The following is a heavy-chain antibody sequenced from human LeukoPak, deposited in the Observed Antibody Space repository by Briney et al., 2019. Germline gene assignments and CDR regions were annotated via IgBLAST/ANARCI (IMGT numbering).Heavy chain of an antibody. J-gene: IGHJ6*03. CDR3: ARDGQKGTYYDFWSGYFRYMDV. CDR1: GFTFSSYW. CDR2: IKQDGSEK. V-gene: IGHV3-7*01. D-gene: IGHD3-3*01. Sequence: SGGSLRLSCAVSGFTFSSYWMSWVRQAPGKGLEWVANIKQDGSEKYYVDSGKGRFTISRDNAKNSLYLQMNSLRAEDTAVYYCARDGQKGTYYDFWSGYFRYMDVWGKGTTVTVSS.